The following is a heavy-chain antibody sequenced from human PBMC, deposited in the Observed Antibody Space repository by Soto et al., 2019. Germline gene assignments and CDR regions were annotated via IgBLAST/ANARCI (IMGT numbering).Heavy chain of an antibody. CDR1: GGTFSSYA. V-gene: IGHV1-69*13. D-gene: IGHD3-3*01. CDR2: IIPIFGTA. CDR3: AITGESIMFFGVVIPQMEDYYYYYGMDV. Sequence: SVKVSCKASGGTFSSYAISWVRQAPGQGLEWMGGIIPIFGTANYAQKFQGRVTITADESTSTAYMELSSLRSEDTAVYYCAITGESIMFFGVVIPQMEDYYYYYGMDVGVQGTTVTVPS. J-gene: IGHJ6*02.